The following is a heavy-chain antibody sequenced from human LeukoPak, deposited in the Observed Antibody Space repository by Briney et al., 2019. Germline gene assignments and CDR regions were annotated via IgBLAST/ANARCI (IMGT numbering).Heavy chain of an antibody. CDR3: ARKSIAVAGFDY. CDR2: ISYDGSNK. J-gene: IGHJ4*02. Sequence: GRSLRLSCAASGFTFSSYAMHWVRQAPGKGLEWVAVISYDGSNKYYADSVKGRFTISRDNAKNSLYLQMNSLRAEDTAVYYCARKSIAVAGFDYWGQGTLVTVSS. CDR1: GFTFSSYA. V-gene: IGHV3-30*04. D-gene: IGHD6-19*01.